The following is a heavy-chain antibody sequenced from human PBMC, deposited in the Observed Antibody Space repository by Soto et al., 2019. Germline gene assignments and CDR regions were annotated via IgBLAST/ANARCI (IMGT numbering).Heavy chain of an antibody. CDR2: INAGNGNT. D-gene: IGHD3-3*01. Sequence: GASVKVSCKASGYTFTSYAMHWVRQAPGQRLEWMGWINAGNGNTKYSQKFQGRVTITRDTSASTAYMELSSLRSEDTAVYYCARDAAITIFGVVIIKGPYYYYGMDVWGQGTTVTVSS. CDR1: GYTFTSYA. J-gene: IGHJ6*02. V-gene: IGHV1-3*01. CDR3: ARDAAITIFGVVIIKGPYYYYGMDV.